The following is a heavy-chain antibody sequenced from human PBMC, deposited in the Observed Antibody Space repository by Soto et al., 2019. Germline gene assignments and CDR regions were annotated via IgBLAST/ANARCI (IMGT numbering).Heavy chain of an antibody. CDR2: INPNSGGT. V-gene: IGHV1-2*04. Sequence: ASVKVSCKASGYTFTGYYMHWVRQAPGQGLEWMGWINPNSGGTNYAQKFQGWVTMTRDTSVSTAYMELSRLRSDDTAVYYCARGGAAMTTVVTNYFDYWGQGTLVTVSS. CDR3: ARGGAAMTTVVTNYFDY. CDR1: GYTFTGYY. D-gene: IGHD4-17*01. J-gene: IGHJ4*02.